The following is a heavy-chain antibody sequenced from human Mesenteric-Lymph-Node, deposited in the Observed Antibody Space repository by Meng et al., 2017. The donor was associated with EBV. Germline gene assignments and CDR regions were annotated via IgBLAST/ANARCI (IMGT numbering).Heavy chain of an antibody. D-gene: IGHD5-18*01. CDR3: AREGGHSYGLFLDN. V-gene: IGHV4-59*11. CDR2: IYSSGTT. J-gene: IGHJ4*02. Sequence: QASGPCLVKPPETLSLTRAVSGDSLSGHSWSWIRQSPGKGLEWIGRIYSSGTTTYHPSLKTRVTISVDTSRNQFSLKLTSVTAADTATYYCAREGGHSYGLFLDNWGQGTLVTVSS. CDR1: GDSLSGHS.